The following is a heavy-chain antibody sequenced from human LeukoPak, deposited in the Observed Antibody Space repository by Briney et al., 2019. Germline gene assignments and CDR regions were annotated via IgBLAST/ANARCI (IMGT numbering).Heavy chain of an antibody. V-gene: IGHV1-69*01. J-gene: IGHJ4*02. CDR2: IIPIFGTA. Sequence: VALVKVSCKASGGTFSSYAISWVRQAPGQGLEWMGGIIPIFGTANYAQKFQGRVTITADESTSTAYMELSSLRSEDTAVYYCARGVWDRYDILTGLDYWGQGTLVTVSS. D-gene: IGHD3-9*01. CDR1: GGTFSSYA. CDR3: ARGVWDRYDILTGLDY.